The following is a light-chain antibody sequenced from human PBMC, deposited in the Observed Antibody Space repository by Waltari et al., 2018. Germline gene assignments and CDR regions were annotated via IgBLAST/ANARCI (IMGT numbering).Light chain of an antibody. J-gene: IGKJ1*01. Sequence: ELVLTHSPATLSSSLVESATLSCRASQSVSSSYLAWYQQKPGQAPRLHIYGASRRGTGIPDRFSGSGSGTDFTLTISRLEPEDFAVYSCHQYGSSPPTFGQGTKVEIK. V-gene: IGKV3-20*01. CDR1: QSVSSSY. CDR2: GAS. CDR3: HQYGSSPPT.